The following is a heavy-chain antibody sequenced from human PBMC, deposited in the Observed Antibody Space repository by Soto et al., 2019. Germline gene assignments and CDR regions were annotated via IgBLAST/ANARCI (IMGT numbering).Heavy chain of an antibody. Sequence: EVQLLESGGGLVQPGGSLRLSCVASGFPFSNYAMNWVRQAPGKGLEWISAISGGGVNTYYADSVKGRISVSRDNSKSTLYLHIDSLRAADTAVYYCEKDIAPNHYERSGDHFDVWGQGTKVTVAS. CDR3: EKDIAPNHYERSGDHFDV. D-gene: IGHD3-22*01. CDR2: ISGGGVNT. V-gene: IGHV3-23*01. J-gene: IGHJ3*01. CDR1: GFPFSNYA.